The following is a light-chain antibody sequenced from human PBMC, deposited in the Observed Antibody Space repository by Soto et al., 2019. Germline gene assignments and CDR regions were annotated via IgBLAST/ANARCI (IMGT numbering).Light chain of an antibody. CDR2: GAS. J-gene: IGKJ5*01. V-gene: IGKV3-15*01. CDR1: QSVSSSY. Sequence: EIVMTQSPSTLSVSPGERAILSCSASQSVSSSYLAWYQQKPGQAPRLLIYGASTRATGLPARFSGSGSGTQFTLTISSLQSEDFAVYYCQQYNNWPITFGQGPRLEIK. CDR3: QQYNNWPIT.